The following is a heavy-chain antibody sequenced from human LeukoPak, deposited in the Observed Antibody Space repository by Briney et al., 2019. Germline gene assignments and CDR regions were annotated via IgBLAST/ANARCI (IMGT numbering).Heavy chain of an antibody. CDR1: GFTFSSYG. V-gene: IGHV3-30*02. D-gene: IGHD3-10*01. CDR2: IRYDGSNK. Sequence: TGGSLRLSCAASGFTFSSYGMHWVRQAPGKGLEWVAFIRYDGSNKYYADSVKGRFTISRDNSKNTLYLQMNSLRAEDTAVYYCAKACYYGSGNQFDYWGQGTLVTVSS. J-gene: IGHJ4*02. CDR3: AKACYYGSGNQFDY.